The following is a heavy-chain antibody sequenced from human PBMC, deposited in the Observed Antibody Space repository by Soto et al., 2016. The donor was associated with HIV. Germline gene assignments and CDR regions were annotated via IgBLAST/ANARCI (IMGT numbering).Heavy chain of an antibody. Sequence: EVQLLESGGGLVQPGGSLRLSCAASGFTFSSYAMSWVRQAPGKGLEWVSAISGSGGSTYYADSVKGRFTISRDNSKNTLYLQMNSLRAEDTAVYYCAKDFPHLISTMVRERESAFDYWGQGTLVTVSS. CDR1: GFTFSSYA. D-gene: IGHD3-10*01. CDR2: ISGSGGST. CDR3: AKDFPHLISTMVRERESAFDY. J-gene: IGHJ4*02. V-gene: IGHV3-23*01.